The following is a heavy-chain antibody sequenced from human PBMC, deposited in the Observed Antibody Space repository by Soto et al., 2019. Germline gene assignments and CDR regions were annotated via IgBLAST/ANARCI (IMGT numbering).Heavy chain of an antibody. CDR2: IGTAGDT. D-gene: IGHD6-13*01. CDR1: AFTFSDYE. Sequence: EVQLVESGGGLVQPGGSLRLSCAASAFTFSDYEMHWVRQVTGKGLEWVSGIGTAGDTKYVGSVKGRFTISRDNAKNSLYLQMNSLSAEDTAVYYSGGRRQLINDYYGLADWGQGTTVIVSS. CDR3: GGRRQLINDYYGLAD. V-gene: IGHV3-13*01. J-gene: IGHJ6*02.